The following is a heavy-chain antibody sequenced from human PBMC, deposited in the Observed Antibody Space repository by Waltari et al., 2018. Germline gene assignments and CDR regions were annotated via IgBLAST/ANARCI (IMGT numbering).Heavy chain of an antibody. CDR2: INPNSGGT. Sequence: QVQLVQSGAEVKKPGASVKVSCNASGYTFTGYYMHWVRQAPGQGLEWMGWINPNSGGTIYVQKFKGRVTMTRDTSISTAYMELSSLASDDTAVYYCARGRRDSSGWFDPWGQGTLVTVPS. J-gene: IGHJ5*02. V-gene: IGHV1-2*02. CDR3: ARGRRDSSGWFDP. CDR1: GYTFTGYY.